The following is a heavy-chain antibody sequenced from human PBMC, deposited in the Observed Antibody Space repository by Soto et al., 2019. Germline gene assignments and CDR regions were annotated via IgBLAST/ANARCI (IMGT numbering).Heavy chain of an antibody. D-gene: IGHD2-15*01. CDR2: MNLNRGNT. CDR1: GDTFTSYE. V-gene: IGHV1-8*02. Sequence: QVQLVQSGAEVKKPGASVKVSCKASGDTFTSYEINWVRQATGQGLEWMGWMNLNRGNTGYAQKFQGRDTMTRNTSISTGYMELSSLRSEDTAVYYWARLGYCSGGSCRRGNWFDPWGQGTLVTVSS. J-gene: IGHJ5*02. CDR3: ARLGYCSGGSCRRGNWFDP.